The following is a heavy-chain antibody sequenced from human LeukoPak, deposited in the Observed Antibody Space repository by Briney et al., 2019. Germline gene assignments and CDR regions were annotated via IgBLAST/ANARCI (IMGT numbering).Heavy chain of an antibody. V-gene: IGHV3-30-3*01. CDR3: AREGVIAPFDAFDI. CDR1: GFTFSSYA. Sequence: GGSLRLSCAASGFTFSSYAMHWVRQAPGKGLEWVAVISYDGSNKYYADSVKGRFTISRDNSKNTLYLQMNSLRAGDTAVYYCAREGVIAPFDAFDIWGQGTMVTVSS. D-gene: IGHD3-22*01. J-gene: IGHJ3*02. CDR2: ISYDGSNK.